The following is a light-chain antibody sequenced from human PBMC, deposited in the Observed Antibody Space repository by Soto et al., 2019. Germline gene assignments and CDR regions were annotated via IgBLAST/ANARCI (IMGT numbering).Light chain of an antibody. V-gene: IGKV1-5*01. CDR3: LQYNSNSRT. J-gene: IGKJ1*01. CDR2: AAS. Sequence: DIQMTQSPSTLSASVGARVTITCRAIPSISTWLAWYQQKPGKAPKLLIYAASSLESGVPSRFSGSGSGTEFTLTISSLQPDDFATYYCLQYNSNSRTFGQGTKVDIK. CDR1: PSISTW.